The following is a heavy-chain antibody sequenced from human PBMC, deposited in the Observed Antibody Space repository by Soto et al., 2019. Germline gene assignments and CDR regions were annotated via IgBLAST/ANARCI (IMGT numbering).Heavy chain of an antibody. Sequence: GASVKVSCKASGYTFTSFAIHWVRQAPGQRPEWMGWINPDNGHTRYSQKFQGRVTMIRDTSASAAYMELSSLRSEDTAVYYCASTPSGSYPESFDYWGQGTLVTVSS. V-gene: IGHV1-3*01. CDR2: INPDNGHT. D-gene: IGHD1-26*01. J-gene: IGHJ4*02. CDR3: ASTPSGSYPESFDY. CDR1: GYTFTSFA.